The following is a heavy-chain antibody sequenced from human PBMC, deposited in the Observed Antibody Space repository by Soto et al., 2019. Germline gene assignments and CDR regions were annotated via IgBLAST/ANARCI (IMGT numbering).Heavy chain of an antibody. J-gene: IGHJ3*02. V-gene: IGHV3-53*01. CDR2: VYDLDGT. CDR3: ATWHLREHAYDI. D-gene: IGHD5-12*01. Sequence: DVQLVESGGGLIQPGGSLRLSCVASGLTVSGKKYMAWVRQAPGKGPEWLSGVYDLDGTYYADSVRGRFTTSIDSSRTTVSLQLRYLRPEDTALYFCATWHLREHAYDIWGQGTMVTVSS. CDR1: GLTVSGKKY.